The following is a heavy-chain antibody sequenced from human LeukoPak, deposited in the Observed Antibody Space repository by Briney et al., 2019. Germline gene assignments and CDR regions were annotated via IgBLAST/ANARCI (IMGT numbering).Heavy chain of an antibody. CDR3: AREFSGSYFDY. CDR2: ISSSSSTI. Sequence: PGGSLRLSCAASGFTFSSYSMNWVRQAPGKGLEWVSYISSSSSTIYYADSVKGRFTISRDNAKNSLYLQINSLRDEDTAVYYCAREFSGSYFDYWGQGTLVTVSS. CDR1: GFTFSSYS. D-gene: IGHD1-26*01. J-gene: IGHJ4*02. V-gene: IGHV3-48*02.